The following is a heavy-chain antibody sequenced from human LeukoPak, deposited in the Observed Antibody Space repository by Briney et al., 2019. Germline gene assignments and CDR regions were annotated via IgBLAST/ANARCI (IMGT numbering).Heavy chain of an antibody. J-gene: IGHJ4*02. Sequence: GGPRSLSWAAPGFTFRNNGMNGVGQGPGRGRGGGAVISNDGSNKYYADSVKGRFTISRDNSKNTLYLQMNSLRAEDTAVYYCARDLHYGSGSYYKVPIGYWGQGTLVTVSS. CDR3: ARDLHYGSGSYYKVPIGY. CDR2: ISNDGSNK. V-gene: IGHV3-30*03. CDR1: GFTFRNNG. D-gene: IGHD3-10*01.